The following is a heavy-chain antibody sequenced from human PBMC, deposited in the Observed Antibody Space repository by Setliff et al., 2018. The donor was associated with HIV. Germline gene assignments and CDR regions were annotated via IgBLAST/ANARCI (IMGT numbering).Heavy chain of an antibody. D-gene: IGHD2-8*02. CDR2: THHSGST. Sequence: SETLSLTCAVSASSISSDYCWGWIRQPPGKGLEWIGSTHHSGSTYYNPSLNSRVTISVDTSNNHFSLKLSSVTAADTAVYYCARVSSTYWYSIFRNYYYHMDVWGKGTTVTVSS. V-gene: IGHV4-38-2*01. CDR3: ARVSSTYWYSIFRNYYYHMDV. CDR1: ASSISSDYC. J-gene: IGHJ6*03.